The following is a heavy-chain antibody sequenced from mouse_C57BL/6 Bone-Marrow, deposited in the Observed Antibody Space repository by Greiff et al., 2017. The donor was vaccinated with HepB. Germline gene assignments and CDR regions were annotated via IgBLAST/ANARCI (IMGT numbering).Heavy chain of an antibody. D-gene: IGHD4-1*01. CDR2: IYPGSGST. V-gene: IGHV1-55*01. J-gene: IGHJ4*01. CDR1: GYTFTSYW. Sequence: QVQLKQPGAELVKPGASVKMSCKASGYTFTSYWITWVKQRPGQGLEWIGDIYPGSGSTNYNEKFKSKATLTVDTSSSTAYMQLSSLTSEDSAVYYCARDGTGTDAMDYWGQGTSVTVSS. CDR3: ARDGTGTDAMDY.